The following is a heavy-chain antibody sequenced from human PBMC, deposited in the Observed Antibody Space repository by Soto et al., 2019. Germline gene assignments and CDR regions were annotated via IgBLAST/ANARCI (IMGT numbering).Heavy chain of an antibody. V-gene: IGHV3-23*01. CDR1: GFTFISYA. CDR3: AKDKSVWTNAEYFQH. Sequence: GGALRLSCAASGFTFISYAMSWVLQAPWKGLEWGSAISGSGGSTYYADSVKGRFTISRDNSKNTLYLQMNSLRAEDTAVYYCAKDKSVWTNAEYFQHWGQGTLVTVSS. J-gene: IGHJ1*01. CDR2: ISGSGGST. D-gene: IGHD1-1*01.